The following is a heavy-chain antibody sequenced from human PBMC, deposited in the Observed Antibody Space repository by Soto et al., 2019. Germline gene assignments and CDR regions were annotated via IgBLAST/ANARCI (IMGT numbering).Heavy chain of an antibody. CDR3: TTGLSNGYYNFDY. D-gene: IGHD3-22*01. J-gene: IGHJ4*02. CDR2: ISSSSSTI. CDR1: GFTFSSYS. V-gene: IGHV3-48*01. Sequence: GSLRLSCAASGFTFSSYSMNWVRQAPGKGLEWVSYISSSSSTIYYADSVKGRFTISRDNAKNSLYLQMNTLRAEDTAVYYCTTGLSNGYYNFDYWGQGTPVTVSS.